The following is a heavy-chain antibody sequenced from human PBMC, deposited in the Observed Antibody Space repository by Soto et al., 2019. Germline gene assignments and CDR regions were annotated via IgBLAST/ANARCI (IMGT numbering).Heavy chain of an antibody. CDR3: ARWLGDSSQRGTFDY. D-gene: IGHD2-21*02. CDR1: GYTFTSYG. V-gene: IGHV1-18*01. Sequence: QVQLVQSGAEVKKPGASVKVSCKASGYTFTSYGISWVRQAPGQGLEWMGWISAYNGNTNYAQKLQGRVTMTTDTSTSTAYVELRSLRSDDTAVYYCARWLGDSSQRGTFDYWGQGTLVTVSS. J-gene: IGHJ4*02. CDR2: ISAYNGNT.